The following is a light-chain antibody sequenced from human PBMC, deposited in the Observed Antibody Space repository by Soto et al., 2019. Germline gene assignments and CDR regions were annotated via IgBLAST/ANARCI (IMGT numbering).Light chain of an antibody. V-gene: IGKV1-39*01. CDR2: ATD. Sequence: DVQITQSPSTLSASVGDRVTITCRASQTITNYLNWYPQQSGKAPKLLIYATDTLQSGVPSRFSGSGSGTDYTLTISSLQPEDFATYYCQQSYNTTQTFGQGTKVDIK. CDR1: QTITNY. J-gene: IGKJ1*01. CDR3: QQSYNTTQT.